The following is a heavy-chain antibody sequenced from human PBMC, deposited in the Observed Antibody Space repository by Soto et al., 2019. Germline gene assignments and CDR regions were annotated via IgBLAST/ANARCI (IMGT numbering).Heavy chain of an antibody. D-gene: IGHD2-15*01. V-gene: IGHV4-31*03. CDR1: GGSISSGGYY. CDR3: ARVRIVVVDYYYYYGMDV. CDR2: IYYSGST. J-gene: IGHJ6*02. Sequence: SETLSLTCTVSGGSISSGGYYWSWIRQHPGKGLEWIGYIYYSGSTYYNPSLKSRVTISVDTSKNQFSLKLSSVTAADTAVYYCARVRIVVVDYYYYYGMDVWGQGTTVTVSS.